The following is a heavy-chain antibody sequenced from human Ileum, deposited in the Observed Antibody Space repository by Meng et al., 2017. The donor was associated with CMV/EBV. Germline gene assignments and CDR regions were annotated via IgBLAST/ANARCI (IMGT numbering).Heavy chain of an antibody. CDR2: INWDGTNT. D-gene: IGHD3/OR15-3a*01. J-gene: IGHJ4*02. Sequence: QVQLVDAGGVLVKPGGSRRLSCVASGFTFSDYYMSWIRQAPGKGLEWISIINWDGTNTDYADSVRGRFTISRDNSRNSLYLEMNSLRTEDTAFYFCARDGHWGQGTLVTVSS. CDR3: ARDGH. V-gene: IGHV3-11*05. CDR1: GFTFSDYY.